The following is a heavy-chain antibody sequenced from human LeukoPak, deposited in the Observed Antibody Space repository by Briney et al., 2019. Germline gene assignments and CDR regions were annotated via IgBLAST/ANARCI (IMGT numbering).Heavy chain of an antibody. V-gene: IGHV1-18*01. CDR3: ARDPTIFGVVTWFDP. CDR1: GYTFTSCG. CDR2: ISAYNGNT. Sequence: ASVKVSCKASGYTFTSCGISWVRQAPGQGLEWMGWISAYNGNTNYAQKLQGRVTMTTDTSTSTAYMELRSLRSDDTAVYYCARDPTIFGVVTWFDPWGQGTLVTVSS. J-gene: IGHJ5*02. D-gene: IGHD3-3*01.